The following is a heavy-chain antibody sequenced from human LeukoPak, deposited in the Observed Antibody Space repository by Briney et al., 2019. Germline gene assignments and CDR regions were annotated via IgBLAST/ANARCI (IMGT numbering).Heavy chain of an antibody. CDR2: IYHSGST. CDR3: ARRGDVATIKSYYFDY. J-gene: IGHJ4*02. Sequence: SETLSLTCTVSGYSISSGYYWGWIRQPPGKGLEWIGSIYHSGSTYYNPSLKSRVTISVDTSKNQFSLKLSSVTAADTAVYYCARRGDVATIKSYYFDYWGQGTLVTVSS. V-gene: IGHV4-38-2*02. CDR1: GYSISSGYY. D-gene: IGHD5-24*01.